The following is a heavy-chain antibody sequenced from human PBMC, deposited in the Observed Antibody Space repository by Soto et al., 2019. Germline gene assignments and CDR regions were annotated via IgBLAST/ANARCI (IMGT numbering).Heavy chain of an antibody. Sequence: EVQLVESGGGLVQPGGSLRLSCAASGFTFSIHWMSWVRQVPGKGLEWVASIEPDGSKKTYVDSVRGRFTISRDNAKMSLYLHMNSLRAEDTAVYYCARDLRSAVTATSNGFDPWGQGTLVTVSS. D-gene: IGHD2-21*02. CDR2: IEPDGSKK. CDR1: GFTFSIHW. J-gene: IGHJ5*02. CDR3: ARDLRSAVTATSNGFDP. V-gene: IGHV3-7*05.